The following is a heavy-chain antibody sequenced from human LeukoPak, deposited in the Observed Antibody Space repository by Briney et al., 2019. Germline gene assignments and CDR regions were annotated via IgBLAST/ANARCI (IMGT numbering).Heavy chain of an antibody. CDR3: ARDWTYYYDSSGYYL. CDR1: GFTFSNNW. J-gene: IGHJ5*02. Sequence: GGSLRLSCVASGFTFSNNWMSWVRQAPGKGLEWAANIKQDGSERYYVDSVKGRFTISRDNAKNSLYLKMNSLRAEDTAVYYCARDWTYYYDSSGYYLWGQGTLVTVSS. V-gene: IGHV3-7*01. D-gene: IGHD3-22*01. CDR2: IKQDGSER.